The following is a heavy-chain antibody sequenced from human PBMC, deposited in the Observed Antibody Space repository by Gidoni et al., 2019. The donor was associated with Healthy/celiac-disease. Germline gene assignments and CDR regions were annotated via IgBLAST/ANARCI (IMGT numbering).Heavy chain of an antibody. CDR1: GYTFTSYY. CDR2: INPSGGST. J-gene: IGHJ3*02. V-gene: IGHV1-46*01. CDR3: ARGYCSSTSCYRAAFDI. D-gene: IGHD2-2*01. Sequence: QVQLVQSGAEVKKPGASVKVSCKASGYTFTSYYMHWVRQAPGQGLEWMGIINPSGGSTSYAQKFQGRVTMTRDTSTSTVYMELSSLRSEDTAVYYCARGYCSSTSCYRAAFDIWGQGTMVTVSS.